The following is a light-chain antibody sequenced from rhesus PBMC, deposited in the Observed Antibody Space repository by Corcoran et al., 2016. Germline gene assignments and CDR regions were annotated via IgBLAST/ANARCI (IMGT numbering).Light chain of an antibody. J-gene: IGKJ2*01. V-gene: IGKV3S9*01. Sequence: EIVMTQSPATLSLSPGERATLSCRASQSVSSYVAWYQQKPEQAPRLPICGASSRATGIPDRFSGSGSGTDFTLIISSLEPGEVGVYYCQQYNNWNSFGQGTKVEIK. CDR2: GAS. CDR3: QQYNNWNS. CDR1: QSVSSY.